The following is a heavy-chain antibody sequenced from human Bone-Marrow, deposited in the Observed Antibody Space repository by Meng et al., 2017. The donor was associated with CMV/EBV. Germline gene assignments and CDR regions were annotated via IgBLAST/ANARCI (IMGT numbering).Heavy chain of an antibody. J-gene: IGHJ3*02. CDR1: GFTVSSNY. Sequence: GESLKISCAASGFTVSSNYMSWVRQAPGKGLEWVSLIYSGGSTYYADSVKGRFTISRDNSKIRLYLQMNSLRAEDTAVYYCARKGSGSYGAFDIWGQRTMVTASS. CDR3: ARKGSGSYGAFDI. CDR2: IYSGGST. D-gene: IGHD3-10*01. V-gene: IGHV3-53*01.